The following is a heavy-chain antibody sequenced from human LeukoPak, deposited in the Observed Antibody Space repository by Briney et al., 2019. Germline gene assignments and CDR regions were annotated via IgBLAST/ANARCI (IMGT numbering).Heavy chain of an antibody. D-gene: IGHD3-10*01. CDR3: ARSKVRGVIGAFDI. V-gene: IGHV3-48*04. Sequence: GGSLRLSCAASGFTFSSYSMNWVRQAPGKGLEWVSYISSSSSTIYYADSVKGRFTISRDNAKNSLYLQMNSLRAEDTAVYYCARSKVRGVIGAFDIWGQGTMVTVSS. CDR2: ISSSSSTI. CDR1: GFTFSSYS. J-gene: IGHJ3*02.